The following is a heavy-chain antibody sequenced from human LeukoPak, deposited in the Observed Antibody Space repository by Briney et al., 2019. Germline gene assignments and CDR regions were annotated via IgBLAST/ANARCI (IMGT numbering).Heavy chain of an antibody. J-gene: IGHJ3*02. CDR3: ARDWYAIGAFDI. Sequence: ASVKVSCKASGGTFSSYAISWVRQAPGHGLEWMGGIIPIFGTANYAQKFQGRVTITADESTSTAYMELSSLRSEDTAVYYCARDWYAIGAFDIWGQGTMVTVSS. D-gene: IGHD2-8*01. CDR2: IIPIFGTA. V-gene: IGHV1-69*01. CDR1: GGTFSSYA.